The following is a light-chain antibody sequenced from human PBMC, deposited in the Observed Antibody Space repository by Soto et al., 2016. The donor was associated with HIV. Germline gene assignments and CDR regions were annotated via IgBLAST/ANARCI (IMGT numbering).Light chain of an antibody. Sequence: SSELTQDPAVSVALGQTVTITCQGDSLRSFYASWYQQKPGQAPVLVIYGKDNRPSGIPERFSGSDSGNTASLTIAGAQAEDEADYYCNSRDSSGNHLVFGGGTKVDRP. V-gene: IGLV3-19*01. J-gene: IGLJ2*01. CDR3: NSRDSSGNHLV. CDR2: GKD. CDR1: SLRSFY.